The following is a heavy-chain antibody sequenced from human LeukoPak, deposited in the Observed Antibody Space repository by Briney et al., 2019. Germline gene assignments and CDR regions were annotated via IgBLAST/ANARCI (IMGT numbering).Heavy chain of an antibody. J-gene: IGHJ2*01. D-gene: IGHD2-2*01. CDR3: ARVFGVPAAESHFDL. Sequence: ASETLSLTCIVSGGSISSYYWSWIRQPPGKGQEWIGYIYYSGSTNYNPSLKSRVTISVDTSKNQFSLKLSSMTAADTAVYYCARVFGVPAAESHFDLWGRGTLVTVST. CDR1: GGSISSYY. CDR2: IYYSGST. V-gene: IGHV4-59*01.